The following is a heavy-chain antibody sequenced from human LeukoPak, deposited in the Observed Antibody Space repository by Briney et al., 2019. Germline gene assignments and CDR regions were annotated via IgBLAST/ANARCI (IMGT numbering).Heavy chain of an antibody. D-gene: IGHD3-3*01. J-gene: IGHJ4*02. CDR1: GFTFSNYW. Sequence: GGSLTLSCTTSGFTFSNYWMYWVRQAPGKGLMWVSRIKSDGTGITYTDSVEGRFTISRDNARNTLYLQMNSLRDEDTAVYYCVRGQTIDYWGQGTLVTVSS. CDR2: IKSDGTGI. V-gene: IGHV3-74*01. CDR3: VRGQTIDY.